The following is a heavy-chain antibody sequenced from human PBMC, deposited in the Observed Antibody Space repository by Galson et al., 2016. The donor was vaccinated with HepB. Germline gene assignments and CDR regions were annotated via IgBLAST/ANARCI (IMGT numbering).Heavy chain of an antibody. CDR1: GQSLQDSKVG. CDR3: SRRLDSSGEPCFDY. CDR2: IYWDDDR. D-gene: IGHD1-26*01. V-gene: IGHV2-5*02. Sequence: PALVKPTQTLTLTCTVSGQSLQDSKVGVGWIRQPPGKAPEWLGIIYWDDDRRYSPSLKNRISIAQDMSKNGVVIALANVEPGDTGTYYCSRRLDSSGEPCFDYWGQGILVTVAS. J-gene: IGHJ4*02.